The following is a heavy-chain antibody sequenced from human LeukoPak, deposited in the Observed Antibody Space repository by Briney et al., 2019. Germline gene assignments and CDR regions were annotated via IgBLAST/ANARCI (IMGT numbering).Heavy chain of an antibody. CDR1: GFTFNSYT. Sequence: GESLRLSCTASGFTFNSYTMSWVRQAQGRGMEWISAIVGRGDVTDHADSVKGRFTVSRDNSRNTLYLQMNSLRAEDTAVYYCARGHRSSWYYFDYWGQGTLVTVSS. J-gene: IGHJ4*02. CDR3: ARGHRSSWYYFDY. D-gene: IGHD6-13*01. CDR2: IVGRGDVT. V-gene: IGHV3-23*01.